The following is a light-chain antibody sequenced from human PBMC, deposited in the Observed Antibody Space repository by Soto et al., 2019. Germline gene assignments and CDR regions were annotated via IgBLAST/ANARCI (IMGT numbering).Light chain of an antibody. CDR1: QSVSSY. V-gene: IGKV3-11*01. Sequence: EIVLTQSPATLSLSPGERATLSCRASQSVSSYLPWYQQKPGQAPRLLIYDASNRAIGIPDRFSGRVSGTDFTLTISSLEPEDLPLYYCQQRSDWHTFGGGTRVEIK. CDR3: QQRSDWHT. J-gene: IGKJ4*01. CDR2: DAS.